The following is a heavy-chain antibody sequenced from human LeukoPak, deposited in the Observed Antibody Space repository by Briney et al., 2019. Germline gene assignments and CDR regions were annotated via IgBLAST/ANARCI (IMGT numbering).Heavy chain of an antibody. J-gene: IGHJ4*02. V-gene: IGHV3-72*01. D-gene: IGHD3-10*01. CDR3: TMMMGSAQKFDH. Sequence: GGSLRLSCAASGFTFSDHYMDWVRQAPGKGLEWLGRSKNKVNSFTTEYAASVKGRFSISRDDSKNSLSLQMNSLKTEDTAMYYCTMMMGSAQKFDHWGQGTLLTVSS. CDR1: GFTFSDHY. CDR2: SKNKVNSFTT.